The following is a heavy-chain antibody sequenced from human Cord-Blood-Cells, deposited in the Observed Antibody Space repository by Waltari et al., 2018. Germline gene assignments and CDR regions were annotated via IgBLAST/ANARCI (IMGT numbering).Heavy chain of an antibody. V-gene: IGHV3-48*01. D-gene: IGHD1-1*01. Sequence: EVQLVESGGGLVQPGGSLRLSCAASGFPFSSYSMHWVRKAPGKGLEWVSYISSSSSTIYYADSVKGRFTISRDNAKNSLYLQTNSLRAEDTAVYYCARDETRTTHDAFDIWGQGTMVTVSS. CDR2: ISSSSSTI. CDR3: ARDETRTTHDAFDI. CDR1: GFPFSSYS. J-gene: IGHJ3*02.